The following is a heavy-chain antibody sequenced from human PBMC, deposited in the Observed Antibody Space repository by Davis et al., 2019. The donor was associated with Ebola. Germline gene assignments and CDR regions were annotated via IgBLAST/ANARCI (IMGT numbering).Heavy chain of an antibody. CDR1: GLTFSRYW. CDR2: IKQDGSEK. V-gene: IGHV3-7*03. J-gene: IGHJ4*02. Sequence: GESLKISCSASGLTFSRYWMSWVRQAPGKGLEWVASIKQDGSEKDYVDSVKGRFTISRDNDKDSLFLQLNSLRAEDTAVYYCARDPQVYNWNAHPTWDYWGQGTLVTVFS. CDR3: ARDPQVYNWNAHPTWDY. D-gene: IGHD1-20*01.